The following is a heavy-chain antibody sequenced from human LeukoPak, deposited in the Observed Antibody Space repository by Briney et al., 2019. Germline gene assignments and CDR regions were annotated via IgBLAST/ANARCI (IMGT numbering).Heavy chain of an antibody. J-gene: IGHJ6*03. V-gene: IGHV4-34*01. CDR3: ARLYDFWSGLVYYYYMDV. Sequence: PSETLSLTCAVYGGSFSGYYWSWIRQPPGKGLEWIGEINHSGSTNYNPSLKSRVTISVDTSKNQFSLKLSSVTAADTAVYYCARLYDFWSGLVYYYYMDVWGKGTTVTVSS. D-gene: IGHD3-3*01. CDR2: INHSGST. CDR1: GGSFSGYY.